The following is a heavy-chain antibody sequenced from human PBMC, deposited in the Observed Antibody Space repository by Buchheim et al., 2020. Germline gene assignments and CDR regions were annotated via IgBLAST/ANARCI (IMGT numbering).Heavy chain of an antibody. V-gene: IGHV3-33*06. D-gene: IGHD3-22*01. CDR2: TWYDGDSK. J-gene: IGHJ6*02. Sequence: QVRLVESGGGVVQPGTSLRLSCATSGFMFSNYAMHWVRHAPGKGLAWVAVTWYDGDSKYYGDSVKGRFTISRDNSKNTLYLQMNSLRAEDTAVYYCAKHATMIVVVTQGDYGMDVWGQGTT. CDR1: GFMFSNYA. CDR3: AKHATMIVVVTQGDYGMDV.